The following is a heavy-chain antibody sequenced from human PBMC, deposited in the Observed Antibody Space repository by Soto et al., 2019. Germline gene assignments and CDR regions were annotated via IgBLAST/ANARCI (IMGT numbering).Heavy chain of an antibody. CDR2: IKQDGSEK. D-gene: IGHD3-3*01. CDR1: GFTFSSYW. Sequence: EVQLVESGGGLVQPGGSLRLSCAASGFTFSSYWMSWVRQAPGKGLEWVANIKQDGSEKYYVDSVKGRFTISRDNAKNSLYLQMNSLRAEDTAVYYCAREERFLEWLPIPSYYYYGMDVWGQGTTVTVSS. V-gene: IGHV3-7*01. J-gene: IGHJ6*02. CDR3: AREERFLEWLPIPSYYYYGMDV.